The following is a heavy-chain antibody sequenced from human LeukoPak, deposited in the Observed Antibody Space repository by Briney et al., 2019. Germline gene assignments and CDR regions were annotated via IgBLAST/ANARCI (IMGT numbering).Heavy chain of an antibody. V-gene: IGHV4-4*02. CDR3: ARMLVVAARDPPRFDP. CDR1: GGSISSSNW. Sequence: NSSGTLSLTCAVSGGSISSSNWWSWVRQPPGKGLEWIGEIYHSGSTNYNPSLKSRVTISVDKSKNQFSLKLSSVTAADTAVYYCARMLVVAARDPPRFDPWGQGTLVTVSS. CDR2: IYHSGST. D-gene: IGHD2-15*01. J-gene: IGHJ5*02.